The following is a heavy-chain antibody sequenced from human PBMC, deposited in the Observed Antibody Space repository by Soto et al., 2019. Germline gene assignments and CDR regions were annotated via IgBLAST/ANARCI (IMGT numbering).Heavy chain of an antibody. J-gene: IGHJ4*02. CDR3: ARARYFDWLFVY. CDR2: IYYSGST. CDR1: GGSFSGYY. V-gene: IGHV4-34*01. D-gene: IGHD3-9*01. Sequence: SETLSLTCAVYGGSFSGYYWSWIRQPPGKGLEWIGSIYYSGSTYYNPSLKSRVTISVDTSKNQFSLNLNSVTAADTAVYYCARARYFDWLFVYWGQGTLVTVSS.